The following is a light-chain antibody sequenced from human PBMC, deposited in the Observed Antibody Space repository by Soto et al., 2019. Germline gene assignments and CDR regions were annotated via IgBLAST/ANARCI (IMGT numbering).Light chain of an antibody. CDR3: AAWDDSLSGIVV. CDR2: SND. CDR1: SSNIGSYT. V-gene: IGLV1-44*01. Sequence: QLVLTQPPSMSGTPGQRVTISCSGSSSNIGSYTVSWYQQLPGTAPKFLIYSNDQRPSGVPDRFSGSKSGTSASLAISGLQSEDEATYYCAAWDDSLSGIVVFGGGTQLTVL. J-gene: IGLJ2*01.